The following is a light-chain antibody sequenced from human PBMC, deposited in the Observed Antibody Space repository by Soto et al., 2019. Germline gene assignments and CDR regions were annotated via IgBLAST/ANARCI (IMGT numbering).Light chain of an antibody. V-gene: IGLV2-11*01. CDR3: CSYAGSYTLYV. Sequence: QSALTQPRSVSGSPGQSVTISCTGNSSDVGGYDFLPWYQQHPAKAPKLIIFDVNKRPSGVPDRFSGSKSGNTASLTISGLQAEDEADYYCCSYAGSYTLYVFGTGTKVTVL. J-gene: IGLJ1*01. CDR2: DVN. CDR1: SSDVGGYDF.